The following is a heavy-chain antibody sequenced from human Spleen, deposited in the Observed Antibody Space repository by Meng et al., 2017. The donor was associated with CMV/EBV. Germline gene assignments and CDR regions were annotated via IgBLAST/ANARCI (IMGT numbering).Heavy chain of an antibody. D-gene: IGHD3-22*01. Sequence: GGSFSGYFWSWIRQSPGKGLEWIGEINHTGSTNFNPSLKSRVSISVDTSKRQFSLKLRSVTAADTAVYYCARGLGFGAIVVAAFTYWGQGTLVTVSS. CDR3: ARGLGFGAIVVAAFTY. CDR2: INHTGST. V-gene: IGHV4-34*01. CDR1: GGSFSGYF. J-gene: IGHJ4*02.